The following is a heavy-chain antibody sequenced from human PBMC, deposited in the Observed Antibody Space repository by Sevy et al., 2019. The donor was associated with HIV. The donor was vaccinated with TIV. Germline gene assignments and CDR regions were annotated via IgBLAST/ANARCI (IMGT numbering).Heavy chain of an antibody. Sequence: GGSLRLSCAASGFTFTRYWMTWVRQSPGKGLQWLVNINEDGTEKYYRDSVRGRFTISRDNAKKSLHLQMNSLRVDDTGVYYCARDVAAGDFWGQGTLVTVSS. CDR2: INEDGTEK. V-gene: IGHV3-7*01. J-gene: IGHJ4*02. CDR1: GFTFTRYW. CDR3: ARDVAAGDF. D-gene: IGHD2-21*01.